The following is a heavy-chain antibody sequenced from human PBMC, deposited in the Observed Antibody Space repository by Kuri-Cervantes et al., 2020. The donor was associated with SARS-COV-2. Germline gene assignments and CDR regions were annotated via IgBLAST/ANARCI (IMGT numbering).Heavy chain of an antibody. CDR1: GDSISSYY. V-gene: IGHV4-59*08. Sequence: SETLSLTCTVSGDSISSYYWSWIRQPPGKGLEWIGYIYYSGSTNYNPSLKSRVTISVDTSKNQFSLKLSSVTAADTAVYYCARHPSIVATTLSWFDPWGQGTLVTVSS. D-gene: IGHD5-12*01. J-gene: IGHJ5*02. CDR2: IYYSGST. CDR3: ARHPSIVATTLSWFDP.